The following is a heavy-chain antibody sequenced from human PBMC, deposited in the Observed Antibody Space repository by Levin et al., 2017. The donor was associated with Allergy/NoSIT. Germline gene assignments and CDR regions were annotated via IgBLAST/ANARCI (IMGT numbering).Heavy chain of an antibody. CDR3: ARDGVYSGYELTDY. D-gene: IGHD5-12*01. CDR1: GFTVSSNY. Sequence: PGGSLRLSCAASGFTVSSNYMSWVRQAPGKGLEWVSVIYSGGSTYYADSVKGRFTISRDNSKNTLYLQMNSLRAEDTAVYYCARDGVYSGYELTDYWGQGTLVTVSS. V-gene: IGHV3-66*01. CDR2: IYSGGST. J-gene: IGHJ4*02.